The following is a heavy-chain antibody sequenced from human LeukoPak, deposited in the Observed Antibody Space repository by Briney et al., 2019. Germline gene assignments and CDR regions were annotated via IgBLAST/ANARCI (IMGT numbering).Heavy chain of an antibody. CDR1: GFTFSSYE. CDR2: ISSSGSTI. D-gene: IGHD4-17*01. V-gene: IGHV3-48*03. J-gene: IGHJ5*02. Sequence: GGSLRLSCAASGFTFSSYEMNWVRQAPGKGLEWVSYISSSGSTIYYADSVKGRFTISRDNAKNSLYLQMNSLRAEDTAVYYCARTMTTEGFDPWGRGTLVTVSS. CDR3: ARTMTTEGFDP.